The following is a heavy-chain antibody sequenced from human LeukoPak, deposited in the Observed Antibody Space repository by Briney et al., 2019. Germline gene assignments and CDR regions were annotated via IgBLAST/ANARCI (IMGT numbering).Heavy chain of an antibody. CDR3: ASGKGHDFWSGYLSWFDP. V-gene: IGHV3-48*04. D-gene: IGHD3-3*01. J-gene: IGHJ5*02. CDR1: GLTFSSYS. CDR2: ISSSSSTI. Sequence: GGSLRLPCVASGLTFSSYSMNWVRQAPGKGLEWISYISSSSSTIYYADSVKGRFTISRDNAKNSLYLQMNSLRAEDTAVYYCASGKGHDFWSGYLSWFDPWGQGTLVTVSS.